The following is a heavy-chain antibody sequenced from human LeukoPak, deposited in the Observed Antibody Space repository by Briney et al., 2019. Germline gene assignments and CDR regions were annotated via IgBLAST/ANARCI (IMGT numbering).Heavy chain of an antibody. V-gene: IGHV1-2*02. Sequence: ASVKVSCKASGYTFTGYYMHWVRQAPGQGLEWMGWINPNSGGTNYAQKFQGRVTMTRDTSISTAYMELSGLRSDDTAVYYCAKDFGRNLGGPGYWGRGTLVTVSS. J-gene: IGHJ4*02. CDR3: AKDFGRNLGGPGY. D-gene: IGHD3-10*01. CDR2: INPNSGGT. CDR1: GYTFTGYY.